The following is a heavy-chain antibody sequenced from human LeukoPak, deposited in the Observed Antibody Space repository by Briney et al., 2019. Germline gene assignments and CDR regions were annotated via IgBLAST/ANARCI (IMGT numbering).Heavy chain of an antibody. CDR2: ISGSGGAT. D-gene: IGHD3-3*01. Sequence: GGSLRLSCAASGFTFSSYAMSWVRQAPGRGLEWVSAISGSGGATYYADSVKGRFTISRDNSKKTLYLQMNSLRAEDTAVYYCAKVPVFSLTISEVVTDDAFDIWGQGTIVTVSS. J-gene: IGHJ3*02. V-gene: IGHV3-23*01. CDR3: AKVPVFSLTISEVVTDDAFDI. CDR1: GFTFSSYA.